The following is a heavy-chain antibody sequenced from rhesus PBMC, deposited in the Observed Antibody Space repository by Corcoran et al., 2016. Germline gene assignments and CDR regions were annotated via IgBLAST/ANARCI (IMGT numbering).Heavy chain of an antibody. Sequence: EVQLVESGGGLAKPGGSLRLSCAASGFTFSDYYMDWVRQAPGKGLEWVSRISNGGGSTWYADSVKGRFTISRENAKNTLYLQMNSLRAEDTAVYYCARDTPYYEDDYGYYYTPYYYGLDSWGQGVVVTVSS. CDR1: GFTFSDYY. D-gene: IGHD3S6*01. V-gene: IGHV3-178*01. CDR2: ISNGGGST. J-gene: IGHJ6*01. CDR3: ARDTPYYEDDYGYYYTPYYYGLDS.